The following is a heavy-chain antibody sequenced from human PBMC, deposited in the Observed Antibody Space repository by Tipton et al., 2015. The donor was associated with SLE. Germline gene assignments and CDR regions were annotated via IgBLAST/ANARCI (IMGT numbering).Heavy chain of an antibody. Sequence: LSCTVSGGSISSYYWSWIRQPPGKGLEWIGYIYYSGSTNYNPSLKSRVTILVDTSKNQFSLKLSSVTAADTAVYYCAREVTDYSCDAFDIWGQGTMVTVSS. CDR2: IYYSGST. CDR1: GGSISSYY. CDR3: AREVTDYSCDAFDI. D-gene: IGHD4-11*01. J-gene: IGHJ3*02. V-gene: IGHV4-59*01.